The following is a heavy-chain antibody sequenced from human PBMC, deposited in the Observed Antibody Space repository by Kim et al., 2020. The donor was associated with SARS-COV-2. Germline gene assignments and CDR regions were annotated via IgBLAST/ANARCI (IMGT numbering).Heavy chain of an antibody. Sequence: ASVKVSCKASGYSFTTYFMYWVRQAPGQGLEWIGILSPSGGRTTYAQKFQGRVTMTSDTSTSTVYMELSGLRSEDTAVYFCARDFNPRYFYGMDVWGQGTTVTVSS. J-gene: IGHJ6*02. V-gene: IGHV1-46*01. CDR2: LSPSGGRT. D-gene: IGHD3-9*01. CDR3: ARDFNPRYFYGMDV. CDR1: GYSFTTYF.